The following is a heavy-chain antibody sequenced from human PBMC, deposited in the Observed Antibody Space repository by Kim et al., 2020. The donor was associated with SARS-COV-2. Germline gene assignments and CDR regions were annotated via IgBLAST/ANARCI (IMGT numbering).Heavy chain of an antibody. CDR1: GFTFSSYA. V-gene: IGHV3-30*04. J-gene: IGHJ6*02. CDR3: ATLYSSGWYLRYYYYGMDV. Sequence: GGSLRLSCAASGFTFSSYAMHWVRQAPGKGLEWVAVISYDGSNKYYADSVKGRFTISRDNSKNTLYLQMNSLRAEDTAVYYCATLYSSGWYLRYYYYGMDVWGQGTTVTVSS. CDR2: ISYDGSNK. D-gene: IGHD6-19*01.